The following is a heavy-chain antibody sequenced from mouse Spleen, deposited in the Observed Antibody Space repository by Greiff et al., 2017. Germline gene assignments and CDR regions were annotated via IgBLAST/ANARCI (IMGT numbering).Heavy chain of an antibody. Sequence: VQLQQPGAELVKPGASVKLSCKASGYTFTSYWMQWVKQRPGQGLEWIGEIDPSDSYTNYNQKFKGKATLTVDTSSSTAYMQLSSLTSEDSAVYYCARGGPTMITTGYAMDYWGQGTSVTVSS. CDR3: ARGGPTMITTGYAMDY. CDR2: IDPSDSYT. D-gene: IGHD2-4*01. V-gene: IGHV1-50*01. J-gene: IGHJ4*01. CDR1: GYTFTSYW.